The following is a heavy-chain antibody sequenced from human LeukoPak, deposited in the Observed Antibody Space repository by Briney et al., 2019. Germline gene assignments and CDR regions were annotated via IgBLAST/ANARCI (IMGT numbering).Heavy chain of an antibody. D-gene: IGHD6-6*01. CDR2: MNPNSGNT. CDR1: GYTFTSYD. J-gene: IGHJ5*02. V-gene: IGHV1-8*01. CDR3: ARVRIAAANWFDP. Sequence: ASVTVSCKASGYTFTSYDINWVRQATGQGLEWMGWMNPNSGNTGYAQKFQGRVTMTRNTSISTAYMELSSLRSEDTAVYYRARVRIAAANWFDPWGQGTLVTVSS.